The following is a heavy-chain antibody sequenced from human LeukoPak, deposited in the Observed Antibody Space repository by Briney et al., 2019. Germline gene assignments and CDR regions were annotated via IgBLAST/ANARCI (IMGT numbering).Heavy chain of an antibody. CDR3: ARDDKSLSGSYYQAFDC. CDR2: ISAYSGDT. D-gene: IGHD1-26*01. V-gene: IGHV1-18*01. J-gene: IGHJ4*02. Sequence: ASVKVSCKCSGYTFSNYGVSWVRQPPGQGLEWMGCISAYSGDTKSSRDFQGGLTMTADTSTSTAYMELSNLRSDDTAVYYCARDDKSLSGSYYQAFDCWGQGTLVTVSS. CDR1: GYTFSNYG.